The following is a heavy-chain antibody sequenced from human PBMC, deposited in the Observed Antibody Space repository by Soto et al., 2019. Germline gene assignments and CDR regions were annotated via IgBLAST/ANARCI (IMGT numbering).Heavy chain of an antibody. Sequence: QPGGSLRRSWAPSGFTFSSYGGHWVRQAPGKGLEWVAVISYGGSNKYYADSVKGRFTISRDNSKNTLYLQMNSLRAEDTAVYYCAKASRFVVYVWGSYRSSWGFFDYCGQGTLVTASS. CDR1: GFTFSSYG. CDR2: ISYGGSNK. CDR3: AKASRFVVYVWGSYRSSWGFFDY. J-gene: IGHJ4*02. V-gene: IGHV3-30*18. D-gene: IGHD3-16*02.